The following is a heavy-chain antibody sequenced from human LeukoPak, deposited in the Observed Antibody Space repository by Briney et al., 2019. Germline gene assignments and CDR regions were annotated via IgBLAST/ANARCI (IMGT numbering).Heavy chain of an antibody. D-gene: IGHD3-10*01. CDR2: IKQDGSEK. CDR3: ARHGGAFDI. CDR1: GFTFSTYW. V-gene: IGHV3-7*01. J-gene: IGHJ3*02. Sequence: PGGSLRLSCAASGFTFSTYWMSWARQAPGKRPEWVAYIKQDGSEKDYVDSVKGRFTISRDNAKNLLYLQMNSLRGEDTAVYYCARHGGAFDIWGQGTLVTVSS.